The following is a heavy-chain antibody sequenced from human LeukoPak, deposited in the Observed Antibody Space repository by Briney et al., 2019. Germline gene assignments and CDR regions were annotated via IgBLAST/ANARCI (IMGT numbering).Heavy chain of an antibody. CDR3: AKDGWDCSSGSCPSYYYYMDV. CDR2: IRYDGSNK. CDR1: GFNFSNYG. D-gene: IGHD2-15*01. J-gene: IGHJ6*03. V-gene: IGHV3-30*02. Sequence: GGSLRLSCAASGFNFSNYGMHWVRQAPGKGLEWVAFIRYDGSNKYYADSVKGRFTISRDNSKNPLYLQMNSLRAEDTAVYYCAKDGWDCSSGSCPSYYYYMDVWGKGTTVTVSS.